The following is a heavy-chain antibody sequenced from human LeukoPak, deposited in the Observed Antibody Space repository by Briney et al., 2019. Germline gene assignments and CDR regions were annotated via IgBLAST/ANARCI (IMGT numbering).Heavy chain of an antibody. Sequence: PGGSLRLSCAASEFTLSNYWMNWVRQAPGKGLEWVAFIRYDGSNKYYADSVKGRFTISRDNSKNTLYLQMNSLRAEDTAVYYCAKDTGPFDYWGQGTLVTVSS. J-gene: IGHJ4*02. V-gene: IGHV3-30*02. CDR2: IRYDGSNK. D-gene: IGHD1-14*01. CDR1: EFTLSNYW. CDR3: AKDTGPFDY.